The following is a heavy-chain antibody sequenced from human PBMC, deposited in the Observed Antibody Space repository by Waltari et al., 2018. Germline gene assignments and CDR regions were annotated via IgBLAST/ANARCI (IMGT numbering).Heavy chain of an antibody. CDR3: ARLTTSVGLF. J-gene: IGHJ4*02. Sequence: EVQLLESGGGLVQPGGSLRLSCAASGFTCSTYAMTWVRRAPGKGLEWVSAIRGSGDTIYYADSVKGRFTISRDNSKNTLYLQMNSLRAEDTAVYHCARLTTSVGLFWGQGTLVTVSS. CDR1: GFTCSTYA. CDR2: IRGSGDTI. D-gene: IGHD4-17*01. V-gene: IGHV3-23*01.